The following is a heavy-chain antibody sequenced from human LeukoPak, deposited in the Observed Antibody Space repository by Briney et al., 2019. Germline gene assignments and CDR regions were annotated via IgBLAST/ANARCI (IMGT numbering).Heavy chain of an antibody. CDR3: AREGRYYYYYMDV. J-gene: IGHJ6*03. Sequence: GASVKVSCKASGGTFSSYAISWVRQAPGQGLEWMGGIIPIFGTANYAQKFQGRVTITADKSTSTAYMELSSLRSEDTAVYYCAREGRYYYYYMDVWGKGTTVTISS. CDR1: GGTFSSYA. CDR2: IIPIFGTA. V-gene: IGHV1-69*06.